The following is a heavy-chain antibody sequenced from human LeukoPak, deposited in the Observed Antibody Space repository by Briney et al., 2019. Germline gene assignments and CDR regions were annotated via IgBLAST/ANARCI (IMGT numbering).Heavy chain of an antibody. J-gene: IGHJ4*02. Sequence: ASVKVSCKVSGYTLTELSMHWVRQAPGKGLEWMGGFDPEDGETIYAKKFKGRVTMTEDTSTDKAYMELSSVRSEDTAVYYCATVERELLHFDYWGQGTLVTVSS. D-gene: IGHD1-26*01. CDR3: ATVERELLHFDY. CDR1: GYTLTELS. CDR2: FDPEDGET. V-gene: IGHV1-24*01.